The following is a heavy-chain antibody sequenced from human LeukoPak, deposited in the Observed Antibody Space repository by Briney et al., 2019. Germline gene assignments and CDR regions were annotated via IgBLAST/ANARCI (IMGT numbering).Heavy chain of an antibody. V-gene: IGHV4-59*08. J-gene: IGHJ2*01. CDR1: GGSISSYY. Sequence: PSETLSLTCTVSGGSISSYYWSWIRQPPGKGLEWIGYIYYSGGTNYNPSLKSRVTISVDTSKNQFSLKLSSVTAADTAVYYCARRGMTTVTTVSFWYFDLWGRGTLVTVSS. CDR2: IYYSGGT. D-gene: IGHD4-11*01. CDR3: ARRGMTTVTTVSFWYFDL.